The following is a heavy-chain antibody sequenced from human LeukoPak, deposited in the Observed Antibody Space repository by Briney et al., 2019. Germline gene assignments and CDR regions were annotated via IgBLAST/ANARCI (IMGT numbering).Heavy chain of an antibody. CDR3: VKDSKSSGWYVPPNFDY. V-gene: IGHV3-64D*09. J-gene: IGHJ4*02. D-gene: IGHD6-19*01. CDR2: VSSNVYST. CDR1: GFTVSTNY. Sequence: PGGSLRLSYAASGFTVSTNYMSWVRQAPGKGLEYVSSVSSNVYSTHYADSVKGRFAISRDNSKNTLYLQMSSLRTEDTAVYYCVKDSKSSGWYVPPNFDYWGQGTLVTVSS.